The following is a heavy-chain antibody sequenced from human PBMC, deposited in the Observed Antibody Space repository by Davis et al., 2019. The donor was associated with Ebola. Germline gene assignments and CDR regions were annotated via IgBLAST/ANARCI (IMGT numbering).Heavy chain of an antibody. CDR2: INSAGSYI. CDR3: ARAWTTMTYGGVAF. J-gene: IGHJ4*02. V-gene: IGHV3-21*04. Sequence: GESLKISCAASGFTFSTYGMTWVRQVPGKGLEWVSHINSAGSYISYTDSVKGRFIISRDDAKSTVYLQMTSLRAEDTAIYYCARAWTTMTYGGVAFWGQGAQVTVSS. CDR1: GFTFSTYG. D-gene: IGHD4-17*01.